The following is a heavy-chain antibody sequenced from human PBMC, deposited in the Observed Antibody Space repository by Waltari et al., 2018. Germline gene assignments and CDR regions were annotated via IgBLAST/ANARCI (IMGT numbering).Heavy chain of an antibody. CDR2: IHHSGST. CDR3: AIPHCSTGNCYYNTFDQ. J-gene: IGHJ5*02. Sequence: QLQLQESGPGLVKPSETLSLTCTVSGVSIGSNNYYWNWIRQPPGKGLEWIANIHHSGSTNINASLKSRVTISVDTSKNQLSLKLSSVTAADTAVYYCAIPHCSTGNCYYNTFDQWGQGTLVTVSS. CDR1: GVSIGSNNYY. D-gene: IGHD2-15*01. V-gene: IGHV4-39*07.